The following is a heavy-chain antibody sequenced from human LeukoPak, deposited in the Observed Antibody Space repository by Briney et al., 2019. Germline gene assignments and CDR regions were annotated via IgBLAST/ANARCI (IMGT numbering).Heavy chain of an antibody. J-gene: IGHJ1*01. CDR3: AKIVGAREYFHH. CDR2: INPTSGGT. Sequence: GASVKVSCKASGYTFTGHYIHWVRQAPGQGPEWMGWINPTSGGTKIAQKFQGRVALTRDTSVSTAYMELTSLTSDVTAVYYCAKIVGAREYFHHWGQGTQVTVSS. D-gene: IGHD1-26*01. CDR1: GYTFTGHY. V-gene: IGHV1-2*02.